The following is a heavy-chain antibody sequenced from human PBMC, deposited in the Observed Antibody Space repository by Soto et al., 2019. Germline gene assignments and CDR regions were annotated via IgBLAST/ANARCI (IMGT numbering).Heavy chain of an antibody. J-gene: IGHJ4*02. CDR3: ARDPGSGYDSLDH. CDR1: GFSVISNY. CDR2: IYSGGSA. D-gene: IGHD5-12*01. V-gene: IGHV3-53*01. Sequence: PGGSLRLSCAASGFSVISNYMSWVRQAPGKGLEWVSVIYSGGSAFYADSVKGRFTVSRDRSKNTLYLHMNSLRAEDTAVYYCARDPGSGYDSLDHCGQGILVTVS.